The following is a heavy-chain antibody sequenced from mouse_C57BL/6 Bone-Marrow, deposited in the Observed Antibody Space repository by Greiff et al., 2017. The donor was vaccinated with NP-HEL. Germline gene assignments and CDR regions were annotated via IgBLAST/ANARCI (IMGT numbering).Heavy chain of an antibody. J-gene: IGHJ2*01. D-gene: IGHD4-1*01. CDR1: GYTFTTYS. V-gene: IGHV1-47*01. CDR3: ARGCLAGIFDY. Sequence: QVQLQQSGAELVKPGASVKLSCKASGYTFTTYSIHWMKQKPGQGLEWIGNFDPSDNDTKYNQKFKGKATLTVEKSSSTVYMELSRLTSDDSAVYYCARGCLAGIFDYWGQGTTLTVSA. CDR2: FDPSDNDT.